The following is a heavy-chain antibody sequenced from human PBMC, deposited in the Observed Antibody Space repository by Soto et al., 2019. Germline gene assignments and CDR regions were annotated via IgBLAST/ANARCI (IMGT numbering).Heavy chain of an antibody. D-gene: IGHD5-12*01. CDR3: VRDWGLNGYDIFDY. CDR2: ISAYNGHT. CDR1: GYTFSSYG. J-gene: IGHJ4*02. V-gene: IGHV1-18*01. Sequence: QVHLVQSGAEVKKPGASVKVSCKASGYTFSSYGVSWVRQAPGQGLEWMGWISAYNGHTNYVEKFQDRVTMTTDTSTSTAYLEVRSLRSDDTAMYYCVRDWGLNGYDIFDYWGQGTLVTVPS.